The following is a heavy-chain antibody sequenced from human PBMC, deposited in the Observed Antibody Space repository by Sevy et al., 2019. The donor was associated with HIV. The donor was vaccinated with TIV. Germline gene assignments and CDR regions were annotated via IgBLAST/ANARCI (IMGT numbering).Heavy chain of an antibody. CDR3: AREKGSFFRGDDSNTFYPRGVFDL. Sequence: ASVKVSCKLSGYTLTQLSMHWVRQAPGKGLEWLGSFDPEDGETIYAQKFQGRFTMTEETSTDTAYMELSSLRSEDTAVYFCAREKGSFFRGDDSNTFYPRGVFDLWGQGTKVTVSS. CDR1: GYTLTQLS. CDR2: FDPEDGET. J-gene: IGHJ3*01. V-gene: IGHV1-24*01. D-gene: IGHD3-22*01.